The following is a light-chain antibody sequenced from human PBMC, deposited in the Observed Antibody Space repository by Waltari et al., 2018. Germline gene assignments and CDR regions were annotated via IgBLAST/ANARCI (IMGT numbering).Light chain of an antibody. CDR3: QQRSNSMHT. J-gene: IGKJ2*01. CDR1: QSVSSY. CDR2: DAS. Sequence: IVLTQSPATLPLSPGTRATPSCRASQSVSSYFAWYQQQPGQAPRLLIYDASNRPTSIPTRFSGSGSATDFTLTISSLAPEDFAVYYCQQRSNSMHTLGQGTKLEIK. V-gene: IGKV3-11*01.